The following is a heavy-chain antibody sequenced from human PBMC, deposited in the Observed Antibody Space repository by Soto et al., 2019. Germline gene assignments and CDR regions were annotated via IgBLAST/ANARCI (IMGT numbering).Heavy chain of an antibody. Sequence: ASVKVSCKASGYTFTSYYMHLVRQAPGQGLEWMGIINPSGGSTSYAQKFQGRVTMTRDTSTSTVYMELSSLRSEDTAVYYCARVRLDSSGFSDAFDIWGQGTMVTVSS. J-gene: IGHJ3*02. D-gene: IGHD3-22*01. CDR1: GYTFTSYY. CDR3: ARVRLDSSGFSDAFDI. V-gene: IGHV1-46*01. CDR2: INPSGGST.